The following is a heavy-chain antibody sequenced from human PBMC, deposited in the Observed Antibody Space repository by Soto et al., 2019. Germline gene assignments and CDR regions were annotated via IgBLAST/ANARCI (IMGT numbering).Heavy chain of an antibody. V-gene: IGHV4-31*03. CDR3: ARDWGESNYEGMDV. CDR1: GCSISSGCYY. Sequence: QVQLQESGPGLVKPSQTLSLTCTVSGCSISSGCYYWSWIRQHPGKGLEWTGYIYSGGSTYYNPPLKSRVTISGDTSKDQFSLKLSSVTAADTAVYYCARDWGESNYEGMDVWGQGTTVTVSS. CDR2: IYSGGST. D-gene: IGHD3-16*01. J-gene: IGHJ6*02.